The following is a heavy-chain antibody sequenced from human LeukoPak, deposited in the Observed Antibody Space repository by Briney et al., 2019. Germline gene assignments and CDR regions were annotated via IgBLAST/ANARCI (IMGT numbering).Heavy chain of an antibody. CDR3: AKWGDYDVLTGYYDPDN. Sequence: GASLRLSCAASGFIFSNYAMSWARQAPGKGLEWVSAIVGSGANTYYADSVKGRFTISRDNPRNTLYLQMNSLRAEDTAVYYCAKWGDYDVLTGYYDPDNWGQGTPVTVSS. V-gene: IGHV3-23*01. D-gene: IGHD3-9*01. CDR2: IVGSGANT. J-gene: IGHJ4*02. CDR1: GFIFSNYA.